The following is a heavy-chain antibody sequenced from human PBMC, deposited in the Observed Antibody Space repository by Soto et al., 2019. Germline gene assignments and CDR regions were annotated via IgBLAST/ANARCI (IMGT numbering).Heavy chain of an antibody. CDR2: IIPIFGTA. D-gene: IGHD3-22*01. J-gene: IGHJ4*02. Sequence: SVKVSCKASGGTFSSYAISWVRQAPGQGLEWMGGIIPIFGTANYAQKFQGRVTITADESTSTAYMELSSLRSEDTAVYYCARGTGYYYDSSGYSLFYWGQGTLVTVSS. V-gene: IGHV1-69*13. CDR1: GGTFSSYA. CDR3: ARGTGYYYDSSGYSLFY.